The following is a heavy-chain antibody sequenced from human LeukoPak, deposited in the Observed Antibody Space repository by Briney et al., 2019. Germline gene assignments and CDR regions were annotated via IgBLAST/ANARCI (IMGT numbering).Heavy chain of an antibody. CDR3: ARAQSGVILAFDI. D-gene: IGHD7-27*01. CDR1: GFIFSNYW. J-gene: IGHJ3*02. Sequence: GGSLRLSCAASGFIFSNYWMSWVRQAPGKGLEWVANIKADGSEKYYVDSVKGRFTTSRDNSQKSLYLQMNSLRPEDTAVYYCARAQSGVILAFDIWGQGTMVTVSS. V-gene: IGHV3-7*03. CDR2: IKADGSEK.